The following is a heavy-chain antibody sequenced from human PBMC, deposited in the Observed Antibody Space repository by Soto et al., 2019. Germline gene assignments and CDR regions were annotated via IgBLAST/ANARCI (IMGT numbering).Heavy chain of an antibody. D-gene: IGHD3-10*01. Sequence: QVQLVQSGAEVKKPGASVKVSCKASGYTFTSYGISWVRQAPGQGLEWMGWTSAYNANTNCAIKLQGRVPAPTDTSPSTAYLELQSLTSDGSAVYYCARSSMVRDLLFDYWGQGTLVTVSS. V-gene: IGHV1-18*01. CDR1: GYTFTSYG. CDR3: ARSSMVRDLLFDY. CDR2: TSAYNANT. J-gene: IGHJ4*02.